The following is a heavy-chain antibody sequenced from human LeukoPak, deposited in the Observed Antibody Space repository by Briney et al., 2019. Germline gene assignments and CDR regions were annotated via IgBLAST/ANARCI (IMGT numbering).Heavy chain of an antibody. Sequence: SVKVSCQASGYTFTGYYMHWVRQAPGQGLEWMGWINPNSGGTNYAQKFQGRVTMARDTSISTAYMELSRLRSDDTAVYYCARTLIYQDILTGYPRYYFDYWGQGTLVTVSS. D-gene: IGHD3-9*01. CDR1: GYTFTGYY. CDR2: INPNSGGT. V-gene: IGHV1-2*02. J-gene: IGHJ4*02. CDR3: ARTLIYQDILTGYPRYYFDY.